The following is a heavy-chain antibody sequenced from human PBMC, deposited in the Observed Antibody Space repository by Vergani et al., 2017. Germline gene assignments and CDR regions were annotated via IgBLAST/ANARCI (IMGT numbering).Heavy chain of an antibody. V-gene: IGHV6-1*01. Sequence: QVQLQQSGPGLVKPSQTLLLTCAISGDSVSSNSAAWNWIRQSPSRGLEWLGRTYYRSKWYNDYAVSVKSRITINPDTSKNQFSLQLNSVTPEDTAVYYCARDLRSERYCSSTSCPSSYYGMDVWGQGTTVTVSS. J-gene: IGHJ6*02. CDR3: ARDLRSERYCSSTSCPSSYYGMDV. CDR2: TYYRSKWYN. D-gene: IGHD2-2*01. CDR1: GDSVSSNSAA.